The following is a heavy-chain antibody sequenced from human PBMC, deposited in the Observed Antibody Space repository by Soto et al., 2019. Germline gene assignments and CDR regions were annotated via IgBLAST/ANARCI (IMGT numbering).Heavy chain of an antibody. Sequence: SVKVSCKASGGTFSSYAISWVRQAPGQGLEWMGGIIPIFGTANYAQKFQGRVTITADESTSTAYMELSSLRSEDTAVYYCAREDSNYVDYYYGMDVWGQGTTVTVSS. J-gene: IGHJ6*02. CDR3: AREDSNYVDYYYGMDV. D-gene: IGHD4-4*01. V-gene: IGHV1-69*13. CDR2: IIPIFGTA. CDR1: GGTFSSYA.